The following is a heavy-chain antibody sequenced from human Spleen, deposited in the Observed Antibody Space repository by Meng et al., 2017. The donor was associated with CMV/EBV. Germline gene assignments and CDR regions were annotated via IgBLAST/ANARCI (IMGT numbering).Heavy chain of an antibody. D-gene: IGHD4-11*01. CDR1: GGSISSSSYY. Sequence: SETLSLTCTVSGGSISSSSYYWGWIRQPPGKGLEWIGYIYYSGSTNYNPSLKSRVTISVDTSKNQFSLKLSSVTAADTTVYYCARAHAALYSNSASDAFDIWGQGTMVTVSS. J-gene: IGHJ3*02. V-gene: IGHV4-61*05. CDR3: ARAHAALYSNSASDAFDI. CDR2: IYYSGST.